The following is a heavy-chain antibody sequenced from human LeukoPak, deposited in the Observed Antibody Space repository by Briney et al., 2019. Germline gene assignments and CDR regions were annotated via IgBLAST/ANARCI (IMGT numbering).Heavy chain of an antibody. J-gene: IGHJ4*02. Sequence: QSAGSLRLSCAASGFTFSSEWMSCVGQAPGKGLEWVANMNQDGSVRQYVDSVKGRFTISRDNAKNSLYLQMNSLRAEDTAVYFCSSGPSFDYWGQGTLVTVSS. CDR3: SSGPSFDY. CDR2: MNQDGSVR. V-gene: IGHV3-7*05. D-gene: IGHD3/OR15-3a*01. CDR1: GFTFSSEW.